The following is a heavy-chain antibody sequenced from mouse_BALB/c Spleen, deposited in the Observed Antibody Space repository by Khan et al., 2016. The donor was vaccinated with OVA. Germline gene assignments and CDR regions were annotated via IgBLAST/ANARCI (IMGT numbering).Heavy chain of an antibody. J-gene: IGHJ3*01. CDR2: IKSKSSNNAT. V-gene: IGHV10-1*02. Sequence: EVQLVESGGGMVQPKGSLKLSCAASGCTFNTYAMNWVRQAPGKGLEWVARIKSKSSNNATYYADSVKDRITIARDDSQSMLYLQMNNVNIEDPALYSCVRPDYYCSRFAYWGQGTMVTVSA. CDR1: GCTFNTYA. CDR3: VRPDYYCSRFAY. D-gene: IGHD1-1*01.